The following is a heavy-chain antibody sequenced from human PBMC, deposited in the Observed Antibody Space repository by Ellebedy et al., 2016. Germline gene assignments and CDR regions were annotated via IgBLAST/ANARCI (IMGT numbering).Heavy chain of an antibody. CDR2: LSCSSASI. Sequence: GESLKISCVADGFTFNSFVMSWVRQAPGKGLEYVAGLSCSSASIYYIDSVKGRFTVSRDNSKKTLYLQMNRLRAEDTVLYYCVKGNAGGLYYFDHWGHGTPGTVS. D-gene: IGHD3-16*01. V-gene: IGHV3-23*01. J-gene: IGHJ4*01. CDR3: VKGNAGGLYYFDH. CDR1: GFTFNSFV.